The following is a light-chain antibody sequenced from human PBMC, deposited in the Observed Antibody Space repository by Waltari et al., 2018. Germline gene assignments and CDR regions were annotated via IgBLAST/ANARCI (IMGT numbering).Light chain of an antibody. V-gene: IGKV3-15*01. Sequence: EVVVTQSPATLSVSPGERAILPCRASQSVSSNLAWYQQKPGMAPRLLIYGASARAIGIPGRFSGSGSGTEFTLTISSLQSEDFAVYYCQQYNGWPPWTFGQGTRVEIK. CDR1: QSVSSN. J-gene: IGKJ1*01. CDR2: GAS. CDR3: QQYNGWPPWT.